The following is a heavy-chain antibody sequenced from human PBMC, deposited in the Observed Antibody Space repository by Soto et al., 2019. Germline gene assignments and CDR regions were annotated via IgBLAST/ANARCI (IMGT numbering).Heavy chain of an antibody. J-gene: IGHJ4*02. CDR3: ARRREGTGRALDY. V-gene: IGHV3-7*05. D-gene: IGHD2-15*01. Sequence: EVHLVESGGGLVQRGGSLRLSCAASGFTFRAYWMSWVRQAPGKGLEWVANIDQDGSGKYYVDSVRVRFTISRDNAHNSLYLQTNSLRDEDTAVYFCARRREGTGRALDYWGQGTLVTVSS. CDR2: IDQDGSGK. CDR1: GFTFRAYW.